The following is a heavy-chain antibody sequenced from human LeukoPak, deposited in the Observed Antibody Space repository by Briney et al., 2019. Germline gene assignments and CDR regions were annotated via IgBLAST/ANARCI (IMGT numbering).Heavy chain of an antibody. J-gene: IGHJ3*02. Sequence: GGSLRLSCAASGFTFSSYSMNWVRQAPGKGLEWVSSISSSSSYIYYADSVKGRFTISRDNAKNSLYLQMNSLRAEDTAVYYCAKVLSEGSRRRPWSSAFDIWGQGTMVTVSS. D-gene: IGHD2-8*02. V-gene: IGHV3-21*04. CDR3: AKVLSEGSRRRPWSSAFDI. CDR1: GFTFSSYS. CDR2: ISSSSSYI.